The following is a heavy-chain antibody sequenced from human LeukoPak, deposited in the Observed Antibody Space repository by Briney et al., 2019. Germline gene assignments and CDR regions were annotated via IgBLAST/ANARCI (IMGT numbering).Heavy chain of an antibody. V-gene: IGHV3-73*01. CDR3: SSHCSSTNCYLFY. D-gene: IGHD2-2*01. CDR2: IRSKPNSYAT. Sequence: GGSLRLSCAASGFTFSGSAMHWVRQAPGKGLEWLGRIRSKPNSYATAHAASVKGRFTLSRDDSKNTAYLQMDSLKIEDTAVYYCSSHCSSTNCYLFYWGQGTLVTVSS. J-gene: IGHJ4*02. CDR1: GFTFSGSA.